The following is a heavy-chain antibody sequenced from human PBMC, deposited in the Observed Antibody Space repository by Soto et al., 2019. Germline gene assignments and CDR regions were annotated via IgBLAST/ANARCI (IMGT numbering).Heavy chain of an antibody. CDR3: ARDQLYYNDISGRPLNAFDV. D-gene: IGHD3-22*01. J-gene: IGHJ3*01. V-gene: IGHV3-48*01. CDR2: IGIGSSTK. Sequence: PGGSHRHSSASSGLTFMNYGMNWVRQATGKGLEWVSYIGIGSSTKYYADSVKGRFTISRDNAKNSLYLQMNSLRAEDTAVYYCARDQLYYNDISGRPLNAFDVWGQGTMVTVSS. CDR1: GLTFMNYG.